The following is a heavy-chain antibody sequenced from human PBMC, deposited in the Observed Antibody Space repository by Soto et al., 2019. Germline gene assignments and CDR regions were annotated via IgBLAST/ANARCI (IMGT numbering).Heavy chain of an antibody. Sequence: TSETLSLTCAVYGGSFSGYYWSWIRQPPGKGLEWIGEINHSGSTNYNPSLKSRVTISVDTSKNQFSLKLSSVTAADTAVYYCVKTVAAAGTPNWGQGTLVTVSS. CDR2: INHSGST. D-gene: IGHD6-13*01. CDR1: GGSFSGYY. J-gene: IGHJ4*02. CDR3: VKTVAAAGTPN. V-gene: IGHV4-34*01.